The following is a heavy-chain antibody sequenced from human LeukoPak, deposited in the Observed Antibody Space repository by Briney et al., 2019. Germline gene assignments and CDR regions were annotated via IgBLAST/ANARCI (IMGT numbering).Heavy chain of an antibody. CDR3: AKDSRYSGSA. J-gene: IGHJ5*02. V-gene: IGHV3-23*01. CDR2: ISDSGGST. Sequence: GGSLRLSCAASGFTFSNYAMSWVRQAPGKGLEWVSSISDSGGSTYYADSVKGWFTISRDNSKNTLYLQMNSLRAEDTAVYYCAKDSRYSGSAWGQGTLVTVSS. CDR1: GFTFSNYA. D-gene: IGHD5-12*01.